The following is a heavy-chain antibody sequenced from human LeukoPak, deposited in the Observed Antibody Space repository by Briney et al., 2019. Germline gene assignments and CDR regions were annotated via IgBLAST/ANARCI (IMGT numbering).Heavy chain of an antibody. CDR2: IYYSGST. J-gene: IGHJ4*02. V-gene: IGHV4-59*11. Sequence: SETLSLTCTVSGGSISSHYWSWIRQPPGKGLEWIGYIYYSGSTNYNPSLKSRVTISVDTSKNQFSLKLSSVTAADTAVYYCARLVVTPAPFDYWGQGTLVTVSS. D-gene: IGHD4-23*01. CDR3: ARLVVTPAPFDY. CDR1: GGSISSHY.